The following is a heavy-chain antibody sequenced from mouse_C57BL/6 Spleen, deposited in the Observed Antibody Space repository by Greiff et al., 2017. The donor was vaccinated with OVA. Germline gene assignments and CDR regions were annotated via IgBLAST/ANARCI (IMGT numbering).Heavy chain of an antibody. V-gene: IGHV1-82*01. Sequence: VQLQESGPELVKPGASVKISCKASGYAFSSSWMNWVKQRPGKGLEWIGRIYPGDGDTNYNGKFKGKATLTADKSSSTAYMQLSSLTSEDSAVYFCARPAITTVVPLDYWGQGTTLTVSS. D-gene: IGHD1-1*01. CDR3: ARPAITTVVPLDY. CDR2: IYPGDGDT. J-gene: IGHJ2*01. CDR1: GYAFSSSW.